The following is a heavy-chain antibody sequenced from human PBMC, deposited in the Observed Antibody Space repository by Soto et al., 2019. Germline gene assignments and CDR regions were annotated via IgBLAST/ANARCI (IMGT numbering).Heavy chain of an antibody. Sequence: PSETLSLTCTVSGGSVSSGSYYWSWIRQPPGKGLEWIGYIYYSGSTNYNPSLRSRVTISVDTSKNQFSLKLSSVTAADTAVYYCARRPAYYYYGMDVWGQGTTVTVSS. J-gene: IGHJ6*02. CDR2: IYYSGST. CDR1: GGSVSSGSYY. CDR3: ARRPAYYYYGMDV. V-gene: IGHV4-61*01.